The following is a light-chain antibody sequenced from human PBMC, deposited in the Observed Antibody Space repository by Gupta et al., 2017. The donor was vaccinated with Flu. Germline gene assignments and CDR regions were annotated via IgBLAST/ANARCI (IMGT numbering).Light chain of an antibody. V-gene: IGKV2-30*01. CDR1: QSLVYSDGNIY. CDR3: MQATHCLFT. J-gene: IGKJ5*01. CDR2: KVS. Sequence: DVVMTQSPLSLPVTLGEPASISCRSSQSLVYSDGNIYLNWFQQRPGQSLRRLIYKVSNRDSGVPDRFSGSGSGTDFTLKISRVEAEDVGVYYCMQATHCLFTFGQGTRLEIK.